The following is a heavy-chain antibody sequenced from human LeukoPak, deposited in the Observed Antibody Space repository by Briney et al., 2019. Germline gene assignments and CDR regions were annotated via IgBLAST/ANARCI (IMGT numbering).Heavy chain of an antibody. Sequence: PGRSLRLSCAASGFTFSSFGMHWVRQAPGKGLEWVAVIWHDGSNKYYADSVKGRFTISRDNPKNTLSLQMNNLRVDDTAVYFCASMRYSSSWYEDAFDIWGQGTMVTVSS. J-gene: IGHJ3*02. V-gene: IGHV3-33*01. CDR2: IWHDGSNK. CDR1: GFTFSSFG. D-gene: IGHD6-13*01. CDR3: ASMRYSSSWYEDAFDI.